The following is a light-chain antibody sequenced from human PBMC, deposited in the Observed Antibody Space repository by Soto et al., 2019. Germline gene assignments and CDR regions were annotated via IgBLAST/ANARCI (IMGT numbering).Light chain of an antibody. V-gene: IGLV7-46*01. CDR3: LIFFSGVPV. Sequence: QAVVTQEPSLTVSPGGTVTLTCGSNTGAVTNYHYPPWFQQRPGQAPRTLIYDATDKPPWTPGRFSGSRLGDKAALSLSGAQPDDEAEDYCLIFFSGVPVFGLATKLTGL. CDR1: TGAVTNYHY. CDR2: DAT. J-gene: IGLJ1*01.